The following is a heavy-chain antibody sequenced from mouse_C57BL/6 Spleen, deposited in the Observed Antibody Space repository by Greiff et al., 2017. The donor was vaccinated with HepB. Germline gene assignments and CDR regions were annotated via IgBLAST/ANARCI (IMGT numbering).Heavy chain of an antibody. D-gene: IGHD1-1*01. V-gene: IGHV1-15*01. J-gene: IGHJ3*01. Sequence: KQSGAELVRPGASVTLSCKASGYTFTDYEMHWVKQTPVHGLEWIGAIDPETGGTAYNQKFKGKAILTADKSSSTAYMELRSLTSEDSAVYYCTRSADYYGSSYAWFAYWGQGTLVTVSA. CDR2: IDPETGGT. CDR1: GYTFTDYE. CDR3: TRSADYYGSSYAWFAY.